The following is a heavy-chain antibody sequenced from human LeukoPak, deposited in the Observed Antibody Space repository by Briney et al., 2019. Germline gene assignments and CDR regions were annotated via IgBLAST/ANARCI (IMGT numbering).Heavy chain of an antibody. D-gene: IGHD3-10*01. CDR1: GYTFTAYY. CDR2: INPNSGGT. CDR3: ARGGIAWFGELLVGY. J-gene: IGHJ4*02. Sequence: ASVKVSCKASGYTFTAYYMHWVRQAPGQGLEWMGWINPNSGGTNYAQKFQGRVTMARETSISTAYMELDSLRSDDTAVYYCARGGIAWFGELLVGYWGQGTLVTVSS. V-gene: IGHV1-2*02.